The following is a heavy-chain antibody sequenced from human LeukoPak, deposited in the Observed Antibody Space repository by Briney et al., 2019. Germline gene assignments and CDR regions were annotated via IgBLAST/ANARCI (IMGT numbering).Heavy chain of an antibody. CDR3: ARGFNMITF. D-gene: IGHD3-16*01. CDR2: INSDGSIT. CDR1: GFTFNNYY. J-gene: IGHJ4*02. V-gene: IGHV3-74*01. Sequence: GGSLRLSCAASGFTFNNYYMRWVRQAPGKGLAWVSRINSDGSITSYVDSVKGRFTISRDNAKNTLYLQVNSLRAEDTAVYYCARGFNMITFGGQGTLVTVSS.